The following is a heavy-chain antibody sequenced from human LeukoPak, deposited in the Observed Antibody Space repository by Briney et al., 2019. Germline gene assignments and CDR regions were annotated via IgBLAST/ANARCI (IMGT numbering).Heavy chain of an antibody. CDR3: TRLQIAVAGPNWFDP. D-gene: IGHD6-19*01. CDR2: IKQDGSVQ. Sequence: GGSLRLSCAASKFTFSSYWRSWVRQAPGKGLEWVANIKQDGSVQFYMDSLKGRFSVSRDNAKNSLYLQMNGLRVEGTAVYYCTRLQIAVAGPNWFDPWGQGTLVTVSS. V-gene: IGHV3-7*01. J-gene: IGHJ5*02. CDR1: KFTFSSYW.